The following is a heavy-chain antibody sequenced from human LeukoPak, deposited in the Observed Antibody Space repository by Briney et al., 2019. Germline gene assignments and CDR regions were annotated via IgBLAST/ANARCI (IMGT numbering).Heavy chain of an antibody. D-gene: IGHD1-26*01. CDR2: IIPIFGTA. CDR1: GGTFSSYA. J-gene: IGHJ4*02. Sequence: ASVKVSCKASGGTFSSYAISWVRQAPGQGLEWMGGIIPIFGTANYAQKFQGRVTITADKSTSTAYMELSSLRSEDTAVYYCASSILSGLGSYRFDYWGQGALVTVSS. CDR3: ASSILSGLGSYRFDY. V-gene: IGHV1-69*06.